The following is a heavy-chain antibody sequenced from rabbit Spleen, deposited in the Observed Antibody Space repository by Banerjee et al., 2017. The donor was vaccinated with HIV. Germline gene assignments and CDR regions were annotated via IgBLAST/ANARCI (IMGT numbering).Heavy chain of an antibody. CDR3: ARGFWDGSSDVFEL. Sequence: QEQLVESGGGLVKPEGSLKLSCTASGFSFSSKAVMCWVRQAPGKGLEWIACINAVTGKAVYASWAKGRFTFSKTSSTTVTLQMTSLTAADTATYFCARGFWDGSSDVFELWGPGTLVTVS. V-gene: IGHV1S45*01. CDR1: GFSFSSKAV. D-gene: IGHD8-1*01. CDR2: INAVTGKA. J-gene: IGHJ4*01.